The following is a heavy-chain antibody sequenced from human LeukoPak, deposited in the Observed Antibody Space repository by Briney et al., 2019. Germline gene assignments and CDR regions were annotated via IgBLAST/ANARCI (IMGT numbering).Heavy chain of an antibody. Sequence: SETLSLTCTVSGGSISSYYWSWIRQPPGKGLEWIGYIYYSGSTNYNPSLKSRVTISVDTSKNQFSLELSSVTAADTAVYYCARGDYGEYYFDYWGQGTLVTVSS. D-gene: IGHD4-17*01. V-gene: IGHV4-59*01. CDR2: IYYSGST. CDR1: GGSISSYY. J-gene: IGHJ4*02. CDR3: ARGDYGEYYFDY.